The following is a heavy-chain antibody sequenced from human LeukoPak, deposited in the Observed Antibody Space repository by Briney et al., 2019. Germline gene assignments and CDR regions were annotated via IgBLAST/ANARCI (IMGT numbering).Heavy chain of an antibody. CDR1: GGSFSGYY. CDR3: ARVSYGDYLTS. CDR2: INHSGST. D-gene: IGHD4-17*01. J-gene: IGHJ4*02. V-gene: IGHV4-34*01. Sequence: ETLSLTCAVYGGSFSGYYWSWIRQPPGKGLEWIGEINHSGSTNYNPSLKSRVTISVDTAKNQFSLKLSSVTAADTAVYYCARVSYGDYLTSWGQGTLVTVSS.